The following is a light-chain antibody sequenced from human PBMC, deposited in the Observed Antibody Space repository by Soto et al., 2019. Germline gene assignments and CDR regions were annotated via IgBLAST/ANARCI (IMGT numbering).Light chain of an antibody. J-gene: IGKJ1*01. CDR3: QQYNIFLT. Sequence: DIQMTQSPSTLSASVGDRVTITCRASQSVSNWLAWYQQKPGKAPKLLIYDASSLENGVPSRFSGGGSGTEVTLTIIMLQPDDVATYYCQQYNIFLTFGQGTKVETK. CDR2: DAS. V-gene: IGKV1-5*01. CDR1: QSVSNW.